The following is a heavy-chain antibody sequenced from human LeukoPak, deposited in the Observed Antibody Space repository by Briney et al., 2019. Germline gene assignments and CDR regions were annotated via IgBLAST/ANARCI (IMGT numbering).Heavy chain of an antibody. J-gene: IGHJ4*02. CDR1: GGSISDKY. V-gene: IGHV4-59*01. CDR2: IHYSGTT. D-gene: IGHD5-18*01. CDR3: ATVPGYSYGYGYFDY. Sequence: SETLSLTCTVSGGSISDKYWSWIRQLPGKGLEWIGYIHYSGTTSYNPSLNSRVVISVDTSKNQFSLKLNSVTAADTAMYYCATVPGYSYGYGYFDYWGQGTLVTVSS.